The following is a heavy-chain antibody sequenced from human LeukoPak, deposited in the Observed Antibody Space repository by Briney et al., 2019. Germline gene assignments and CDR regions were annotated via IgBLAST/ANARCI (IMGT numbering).Heavy chain of an antibody. CDR1: GFTFSDYY. V-gene: IGHV3-11*01. Sequence: SGGSLRLSCAASGFTFSDYYMSWIRQAPGKGLEWVSYISSSGSTIYYADSVKGRFTISRDNAKNSLYLQMNSLRAEDTAVYYCARYPVVVTPYGMDVWGQGTTVTVSS. D-gene: IGHD2-21*02. CDR3: ARYPVVVTPYGMDV. CDR2: ISSSGSTI. J-gene: IGHJ6*02.